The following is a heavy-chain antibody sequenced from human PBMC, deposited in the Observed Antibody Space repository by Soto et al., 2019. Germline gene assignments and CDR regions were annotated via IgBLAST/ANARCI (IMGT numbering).Heavy chain of an antibody. CDR2: ISDSGRPT. D-gene: IGHD6-19*01. CDR3: AKDARLSSGWYYFDY. V-gene: IGHV3-23*01. CDR1: GFDFIYYA. J-gene: IGHJ4*02. Sequence: GGALRLSCAASGFDFIYYAMGWVRQAPWKGLEWVSCISDSGRPTYYADSVKGRFTVSRDNSKKTLDLLMNSLRAEDTARYYCAKDARLSSGWYYFDYWGQGSLVTVSS.